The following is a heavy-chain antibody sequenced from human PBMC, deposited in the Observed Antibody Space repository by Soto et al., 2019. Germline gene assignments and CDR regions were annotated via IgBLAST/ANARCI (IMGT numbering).Heavy chain of an antibody. CDR2: INPSGGST. D-gene: IGHD3-3*01. CDR1: GYTFTSYY. CDR3: ARDRGGIFGVVESLYYYGMDV. V-gene: IGHV1-46*01. J-gene: IGHJ6*02. Sequence: ASVKVSCKASGYTFTSYYMHWVRQAPGQGLEWMGIINPSGGSTSYAQKFQGRVTMTRDTSTSTVYMELSSLRSEDTAVYYCARDRGGIFGVVESLYYYGMDVWGQGTTVTVSS.